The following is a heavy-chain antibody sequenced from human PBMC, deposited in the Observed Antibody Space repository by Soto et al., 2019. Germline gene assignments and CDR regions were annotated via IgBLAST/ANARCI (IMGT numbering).Heavy chain of an antibody. CDR1: GFTFNTYW. V-gene: IGHV3-7*01. D-gene: IGHD5-12*01. J-gene: IGHJ4*02. CDR3: ARALRGYGGYAFDY. Sequence: EVQLVASGGGLVQPGGSLRLSCAASGFTFNTYWMTWVRQTPGKGLEWVANMKQDGSEKYYVDSVKGRFTISRDNAKNSLYLPMNSLRAEDTAVYYCARALRGYGGYAFDYWGQGTLVTVSS. CDR2: MKQDGSEK.